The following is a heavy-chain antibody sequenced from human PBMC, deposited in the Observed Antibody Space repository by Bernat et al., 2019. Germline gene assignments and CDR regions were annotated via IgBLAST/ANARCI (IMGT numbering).Heavy chain of an antibody. Sequence: EVQLVESGGGLVQPGGSLRLSCAASGFTFSSYEMNWVRQAPGKGLGWVSYISSSGSTIYDADSVKGRFTISRDNAKNSLYLQMNSLRAEDTAVYYCARDSHVRSVRGGGFDYWGQGTLVTVSS. D-gene: IGHD3-10*01. CDR2: ISSSGSTI. CDR1: GFTFSSYE. CDR3: ARDSHVRSVRGGGFDY. V-gene: IGHV3-48*03. J-gene: IGHJ4*02.